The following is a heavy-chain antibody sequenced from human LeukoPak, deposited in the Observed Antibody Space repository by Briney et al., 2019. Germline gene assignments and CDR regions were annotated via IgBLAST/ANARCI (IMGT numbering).Heavy chain of an antibody. CDR2: MYNRGST. CDR3: ARAEKAVTGTHDS. CDR1: GDSISNYY. Sequence: SETLSLACTVSGDSISNYYWSWIRQSPGRELEWIGYMYNRGSTIYNPSLKSRVTISTDTSKNQFSLRLTSVTAADTAVYYCARAEKAVTGTHDSWGQGTLITVSS. D-gene: IGHD6-19*01. V-gene: IGHV4-59*01. J-gene: IGHJ4*02.